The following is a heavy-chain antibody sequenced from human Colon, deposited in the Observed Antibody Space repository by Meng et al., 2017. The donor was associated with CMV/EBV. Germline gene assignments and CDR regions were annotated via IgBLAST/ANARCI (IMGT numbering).Heavy chain of an antibody. J-gene: IGHJ4*02. CDR1: GFTFSSYA. D-gene: IGHD3-10*01. CDR3: AKDQRIWGV. CDR2: ISGGGTNT. V-gene: IGHV3-23*01. Sequence: LSCEDSGFTFSSYAMSWVRQPSGKGLEWVSAISGGGTNTYYADSVQGRFTISRDNSKHILYLPMNSLRAEDTAVYYCAKDQRIWGVGGQGTLVTVSS.